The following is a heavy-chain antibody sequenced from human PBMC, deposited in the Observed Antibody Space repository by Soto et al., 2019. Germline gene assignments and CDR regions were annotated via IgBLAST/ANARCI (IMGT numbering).Heavy chain of an antibody. CDR2: INPNSGGT. J-gene: IGHJ3*02. D-gene: IGHD3-10*01. CDR1: GYTFTGYY. CDR3: ATTGSGPPSPKKETNDAFDI. V-gene: IGHV1-2*02. Sequence: QVQLVQSGAEVEKPGASVKVSCKASGYTFTGYYMHWVRQAPGQGLEWMGWINPNSGGTNYAQKFQGRVTMTRDTSISTAYMELSRLRSDDTAVYYCATTGSGPPSPKKETNDAFDIWGQGTMVTVSS.